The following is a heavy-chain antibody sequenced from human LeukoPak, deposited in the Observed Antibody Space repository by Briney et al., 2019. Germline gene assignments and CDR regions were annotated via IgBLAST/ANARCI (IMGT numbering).Heavy chain of an antibody. CDR2: LYSGGSI. CDR1: GFTVSSNY. V-gene: IGHV3-66*01. J-gene: IGHJ4*02. D-gene: IGHD3-22*01. Sequence: GGSLTLSCAASGFTVSSNYMIWLRQAPGKGLEWVSVLYSGGSIYYPDCVKGRFTISRDNSKNTLYRQMNGLRAEDTAVYYCASSGYYFYFDYWGQGTLVTVS. CDR3: ASSGYYFYFDY.